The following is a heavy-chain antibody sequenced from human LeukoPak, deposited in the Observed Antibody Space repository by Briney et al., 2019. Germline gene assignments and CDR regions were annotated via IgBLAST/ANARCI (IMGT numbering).Heavy chain of an antibody. J-gene: IGHJ3*02. CDR1: GFTFSDYI. CDR3: TRDGGEGDNSAFDI. Sequence: PGGSLRLSCAASGFTFSDYILDWVCQAPGKGLEWVGRIRRRTNRYTTEYAASVKDRFIISRDDSKNSLYLHMNSLKTEDSAVYHCTRDGGEGDNSAFDIWGQGTMVTVSS. CDR2: IRRRTNRYTT. D-gene: IGHD3-16*01. V-gene: IGHV3-72*01.